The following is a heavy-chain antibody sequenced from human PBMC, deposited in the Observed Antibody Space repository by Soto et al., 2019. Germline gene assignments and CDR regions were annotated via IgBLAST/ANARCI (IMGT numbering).Heavy chain of an antibody. CDR2: INHSGST. V-gene: IGHV4-34*01. CDR1: GGSFSGDY. CDR3: ARGSIAAAGNYYYMYV. D-gene: IGHD6-13*01. Sequence: SETLSVTCAVYGGSFSGDYWSWIRQPPGKGLEWIGEINHSGSTNYNPSLKSRVTISVDTSKNQFSLKLSSVTAADTAVYYCARGSIAAAGNYYYMYVWGKGTTVTVSS. J-gene: IGHJ6*03.